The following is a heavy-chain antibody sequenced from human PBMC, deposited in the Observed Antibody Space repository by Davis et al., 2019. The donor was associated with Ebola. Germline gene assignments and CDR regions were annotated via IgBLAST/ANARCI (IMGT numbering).Heavy chain of an antibody. D-gene: IGHD6-19*01. J-gene: IGHJ4*02. CDR3: AKAGQWLVFYYFDY. V-gene: IGHV3-30*18. Sequence: PGGSLRLSCAASGFTFSSYGMHWVRQAPGKGLEWVAVISYDGSNKYYADSVKGRFTISRDNSKNTLYLQMNSLRAEDTAVYYCAKAGQWLVFYYFDYWGQGTLVTVSS. CDR1: GFTFSSYG. CDR2: ISYDGSNK.